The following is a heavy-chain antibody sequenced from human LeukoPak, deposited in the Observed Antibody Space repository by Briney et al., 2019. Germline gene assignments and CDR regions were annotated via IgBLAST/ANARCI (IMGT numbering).Heavy chain of an antibody. Sequence: PGGSLRLSCTVSGFTVSSNSMSWVRQAPGKGLEGDSFIYSENTHYSDSVKCRFTISRDNSKNTLYLQMNRLRAEDTAVYYCARDEIVATTKANYYYYMDVWGKGTTVTISS. D-gene: IGHD5-12*01. CDR2: IYSENT. CDR3: ARDEIVATTKANYYYYMDV. J-gene: IGHJ6*03. V-gene: IGHV3-53*01. CDR1: GFTVSSNS.